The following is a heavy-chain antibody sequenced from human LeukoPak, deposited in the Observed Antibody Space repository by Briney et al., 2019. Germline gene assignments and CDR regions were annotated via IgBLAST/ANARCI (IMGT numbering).Heavy chain of an antibody. Sequence: SETLSLTCSVSGGSITSYYWSWIRQPPGKGLEWIGYIYYSGSTNYNPSLKSRVTISVDTSKNQFSLKLSSVTAADTAVYYCARLEMAKYTNDAFDIWGQGTMVTVSS. J-gene: IGHJ3*02. CDR3: ARLEMAKYTNDAFDI. D-gene: IGHD5-24*01. V-gene: IGHV4-59*01. CDR2: IYYSGST. CDR1: GGSITSYY.